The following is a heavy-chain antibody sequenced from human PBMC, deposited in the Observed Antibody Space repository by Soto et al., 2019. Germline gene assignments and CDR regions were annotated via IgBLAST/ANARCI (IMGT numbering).Heavy chain of an antibody. CDR1: GYSFTSYW. J-gene: IGHJ6*02. CDR3: ARLAMATRRGYYGMDV. D-gene: IGHD5-12*01. Sequence: PGESLKISCKGSGYSFTSYWISWVRQMPGKGLEWMGRIDPSDSYTNYSPSFQGHVTISADKSISTAYLQWSSLKASDTAMYYCARLAMATRRGYYGMDVWGQGTTVTLSS. V-gene: IGHV5-10-1*01. CDR2: IDPSDSYT.